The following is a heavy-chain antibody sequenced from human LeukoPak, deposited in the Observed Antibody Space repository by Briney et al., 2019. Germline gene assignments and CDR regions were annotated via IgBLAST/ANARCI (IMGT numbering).Heavy chain of an antibody. V-gene: IGHV4-39*02. CDR3: ATDGRERATAFGY. CDR1: GGPISSSSYY. Sequence: SETLSLTCTVSGGPISSSSYYWGWIRQPPGKGLEWIGSIYYSGSTYYNPSLKSRVTISVDTSKNQISLKLSSVTAADTAMYYCATDGRERATAFGYWGQGTLVTVSS. D-gene: IGHD1-26*01. CDR2: IYYSGST. J-gene: IGHJ4*02.